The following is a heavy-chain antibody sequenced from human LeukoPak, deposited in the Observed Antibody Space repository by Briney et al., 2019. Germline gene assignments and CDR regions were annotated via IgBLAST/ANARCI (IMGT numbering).Heavy chain of an antibody. Sequence: GASVKVSCKASGYTFTGYYMHWVRQAPGQGPEWMGRINPNSGGTNYAQKFQGRVTMTRDTSISTAYMELSRLRSDDTAVYYCARVLYKLISLSFDYWGQGTLVTVSS. J-gene: IGHJ4*02. V-gene: IGHV1-2*06. D-gene: IGHD1-14*01. CDR3: ARVLYKLISLSFDY. CDR1: GYTFTGYY. CDR2: INPNSGGT.